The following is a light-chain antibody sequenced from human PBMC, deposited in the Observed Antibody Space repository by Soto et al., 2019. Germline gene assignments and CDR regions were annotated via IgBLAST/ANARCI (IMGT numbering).Light chain of an antibody. Sequence: DVQMTQSPSTLSASVGVRVTITCRASQSISSWLAWYQQKPGKAPKLLIYKASSLESGVPSRFSGSGSGTAFTLTISSLQPDDFATYYCQQYNSYPLTFGGGTKVEIK. V-gene: IGKV1-5*03. CDR3: QQYNSYPLT. J-gene: IGKJ4*01. CDR1: QSISSW. CDR2: KAS.